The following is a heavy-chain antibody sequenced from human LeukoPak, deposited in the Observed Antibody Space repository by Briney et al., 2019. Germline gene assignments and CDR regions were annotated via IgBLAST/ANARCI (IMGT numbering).Heavy chain of an antibody. CDR2: INPSGGST. Sequence: ASVKVSCKASGYTFTSYYMHWVRQAPGQGLEWMGIINPSGGSTSYAQKFQGRVTMTRDTSTSTVYMELSSLRSEDTAVYYCARDNHITIFGVVNPHNGFDYWGQGTLVTVSS. D-gene: IGHD3-3*01. V-gene: IGHV1-46*01. CDR1: GYTFTSYY. J-gene: IGHJ4*02. CDR3: ARDNHITIFGVVNPHNGFDY.